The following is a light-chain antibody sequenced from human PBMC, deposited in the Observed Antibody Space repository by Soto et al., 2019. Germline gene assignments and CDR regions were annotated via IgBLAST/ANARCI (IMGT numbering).Light chain of an antibody. V-gene: IGLV2-14*01. Sequence: QSVLTQPASVSGSPGQSITISCTRSSSEIGAYNYVSWYQQHPGKAPKLIISEVSNRPSGISNRFSGSKSANTASPTISGLQPEDEADYYCSSYTSSTTLIFGGGTKLTVL. J-gene: IGLJ2*01. CDR1: SSEIGAYNY. CDR2: EVS. CDR3: SSYTSSTTLI.